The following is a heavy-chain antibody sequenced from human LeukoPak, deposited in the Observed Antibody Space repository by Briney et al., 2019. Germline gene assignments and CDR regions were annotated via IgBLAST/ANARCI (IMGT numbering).Heavy chain of an antibody. Sequence: ASVKVSCKASGYTFNGYYMHWVRQAPGQGLEWMGWINPNSGGTNYAQKFQGRVTMTRDTSISTAYMELSRLRSDDTAVYYCARGSGWYGGEATQFDYWGQGTLVTVSS. CDR2: INPNSGGT. CDR1: GYTFNGYY. V-gene: IGHV1-2*02. D-gene: IGHD6-19*01. CDR3: ARGSGWYGGEATQFDY. J-gene: IGHJ4*02.